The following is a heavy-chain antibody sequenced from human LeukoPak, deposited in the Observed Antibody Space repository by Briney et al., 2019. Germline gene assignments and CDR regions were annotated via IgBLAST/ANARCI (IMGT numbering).Heavy chain of an antibody. V-gene: IGHV4-31*03. Sequence: SQTLSLTCTVSGGSISSGGYYWSWIRQHPGKGLEWIGYIYYSGSTYYNPSLKSRVTISVDTSKNQFSLKLSSVTAADTAVYYCARVRVVVTSILTTKYYFDYWGQGTLVTVSS. D-gene: IGHD3-22*01. J-gene: IGHJ4*02. CDR2: IYYSGST. CDR3: ARVRVVVTSILTTKYYFDY. CDR1: GGSISSGGYY.